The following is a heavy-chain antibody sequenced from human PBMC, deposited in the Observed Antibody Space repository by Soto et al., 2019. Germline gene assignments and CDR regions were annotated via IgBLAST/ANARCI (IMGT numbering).Heavy chain of an antibody. CDR2: ISYDGSNK. V-gene: IGHV3-30*18. CDR1: GFTFSSYG. CDR3: AKDRGPLVLRYFDY. D-gene: IGHD3-9*01. J-gene: IGHJ4*02. Sequence: RLSCAASGFTFSSYGMHWVRQAPGKGLEWVAVISYDGSNKYYADSVKGRFTISRDNSKNTLYLQMNSLRAEDTAVYYCAKDRGPLVLRYFDYWGQGTLVTVSS.